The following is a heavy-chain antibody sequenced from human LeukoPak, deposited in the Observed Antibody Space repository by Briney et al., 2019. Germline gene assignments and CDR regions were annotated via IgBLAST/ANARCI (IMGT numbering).Heavy chain of an antibody. Sequence: PSETLSLTCTVSGGSISSYYWSWIRQPPGKGLEWIGYIYYSGSTNYNPSLKSRVTISVDTSKNQFSLKLSSVTAADTAVYYCARLWFGEITNWFDPWGQGTLVTVSS. CDR3: ARLWFGEITNWFDP. CDR1: GGSISSYY. J-gene: IGHJ5*02. V-gene: IGHV4-59*01. D-gene: IGHD3-10*01. CDR2: IYYSGST.